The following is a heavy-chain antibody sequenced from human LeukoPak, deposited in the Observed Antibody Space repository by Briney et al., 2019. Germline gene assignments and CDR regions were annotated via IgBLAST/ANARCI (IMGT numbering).Heavy chain of an antibody. J-gene: IGHJ4*02. CDR2: ISSSSSYI. Sequence: GRSLRLSCAASGLTLSSYSMNCVRQPPRKWLEWASSISSSSSYIYYADSVKGRFTIPRHKANNPLYLQMNSLRAERQAMYYCARDRATSDYWGQGTLVTVTA. CDR1: GLTLSSYS. V-gene: IGHV3-21*01. CDR3: ARDRATSDY. D-gene: IGHD2-15*01.